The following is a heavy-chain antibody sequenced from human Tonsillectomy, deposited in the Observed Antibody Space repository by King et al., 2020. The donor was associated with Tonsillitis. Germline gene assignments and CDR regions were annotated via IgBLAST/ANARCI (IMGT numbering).Heavy chain of an antibody. D-gene: IGHD6-19*01. J-gene: IGHJ4*02. CDR1: GGSISSGSYY. CDR2: IYTSGST. CDR3: ARGSGWAYYFDY. Sequence: QLQESGPGLVKPSQTLSLTCTVSGGSISSGSYYWSWIRQPAGKGREWIGRIYTSGSTNYNPSLKCRVTISVDTSKNQFSLKLSSVTAADTAVYYCARGSGWAYYFDYWGQGTLVTVSS. V-gene: IGHV4-61*02.